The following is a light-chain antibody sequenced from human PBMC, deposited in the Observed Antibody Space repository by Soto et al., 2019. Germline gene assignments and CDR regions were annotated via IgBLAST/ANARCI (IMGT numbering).Light chain of an antibody. Sequence: EIVLTQSPGTLSLSPGERATLSCRASQSVRISSLAWYQQKPGQAPRLRIYGASSRATGIPDRFSGSGSGTDFTLTISRLEPEDFAVYYCQQYGSSPTYTFGQGPKLEIK. V-gene: IGKV3-20*01. CDR3: QQYGSSPTYT. CDR2: GAS. CDR1: QSVRISS. J-gene: IGKJ2*01.